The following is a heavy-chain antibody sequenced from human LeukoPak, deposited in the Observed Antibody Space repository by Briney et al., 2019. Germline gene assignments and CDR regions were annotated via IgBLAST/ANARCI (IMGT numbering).Heavy chain of an antibody. Sequence: SETLSLTCSVSGGYISGYYWTWIRQSPGKGLEWIGNMFYSGNTNYNPSLKSRVTMAVDTSKNQFSLKLRSVTAADTAVYYCASLTYGAYWYFDLWGRGTLVTVSS. D-gene: IGHD4-17*01. V-gene: IGHV4-59*01. CDR3: ASLTYGAYWYFDL. CDR1: GGYISGYY. J-gene: IGHJ2*01. CDR2: MFYSGNT.